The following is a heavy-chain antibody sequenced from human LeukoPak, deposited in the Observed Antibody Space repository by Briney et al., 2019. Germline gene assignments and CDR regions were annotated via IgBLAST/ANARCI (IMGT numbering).Heavy chain of an antibody. CDR3: ARHGRSGSYSHDH. V-gene: IGHV5-10-1*01. CDR1: GYSFTSFC. D-gene: IGHD1-26*01. J-gene: IGHJ4*02. Sequence: GESLKISCKGSGYSFTSFCIGWVRQMPGKGLEWMGKIDPTNSYTTYSPSFQGHVTISADKSFSTAYLQWSSLKASDTAIYYCARHGRSGSYSHDHWGQGTLVTASS. CDR2: IDPTNSYT.